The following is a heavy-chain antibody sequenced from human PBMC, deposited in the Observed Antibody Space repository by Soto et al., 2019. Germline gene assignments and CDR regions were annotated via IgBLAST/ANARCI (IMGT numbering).Heavy chain of an antibody. CDR1: GFTFNTYG. J-gene: IGHJ4*02. D-gene: IGHD3-10*01. V-gene: IGHV3-30*18. CDR2: ISYDGSNR. CDR3: AKLFRGSGSHLDY. Sequence: QVQLVESGGGVVQPGRSLRLSCAASGFTFNTYGMQWVRQAPGRGLEWVAVISYDGSNRYYGDSVQGRFAISRDNSKNTLYLQMNSLRAEDTALYYWAKLFRGSGSHLDYWGQGTLVTVSS.